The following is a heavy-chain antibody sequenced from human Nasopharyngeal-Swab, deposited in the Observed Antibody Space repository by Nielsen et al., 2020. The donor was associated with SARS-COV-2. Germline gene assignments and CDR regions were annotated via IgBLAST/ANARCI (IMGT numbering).Heavy chain of an antibody. V-gene: IGHV3-21*01. J-gene: IGHJ6*02. CDR3: ARDGLDYDFWSAYFMDV. CDR1: GFTFNSYS. D-gene: IGHD3-3*01. Sequence: GGSLRLSCAASGFTFNSYSMIWVRQVPGEGLEWVSSISSSSSYIYYADSVKGRFTISRDNAKNSLYLQMNSLRAEDTAVYYCARDGLDYDFWSAYFMDVWGQGTTVTVSS. CDR2: ISSSSSYI.